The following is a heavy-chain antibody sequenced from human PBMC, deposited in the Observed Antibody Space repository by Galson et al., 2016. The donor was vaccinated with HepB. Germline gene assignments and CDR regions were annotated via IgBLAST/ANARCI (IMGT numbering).Heavy chain of an antibody. CDR3: ARGGDPGTLITVFGAVIPSSYYIDV. V-gene: IGHV3-53*01. J-gene: IGHJ6*03. D-gene: IGHD3-3*01. CDR2: IYSGGST. CDR1: GFIVNNNY. Sequence: SLRLSCAVSGFIVNNNYMSWVRQAPGKGLECVSVIYSGGSTYYADSVRGRFTISRDKSENTLYLQLNSLRAEDTAVYYCARGGDPGTLITVFGAVIPSSYYIDVWGKGTTVTVSS.